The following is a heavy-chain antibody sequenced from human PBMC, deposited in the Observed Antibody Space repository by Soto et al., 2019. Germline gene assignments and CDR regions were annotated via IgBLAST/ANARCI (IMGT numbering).Heavy chain of an antibody. D-gene: IGHD5-18*01. CDR3: TTDSGYSYGWGLDAFDI. J-gene: IGHJ3*02. CDR1: GFTFSNAW. V-gene: IGHV3-15*07. CDR2: IKSKTDGGTT. Sequence: GGSLRLSCAASGFTFSNAWMNWVRQAPGKGLEWVGRIKSKTDGGTTDYAAPVKGRFTISRDDSKNTLYLQMNSLKTEDTAVYYCTTDSGYSYGWGLDAFDIWGQGTMVTVSS.